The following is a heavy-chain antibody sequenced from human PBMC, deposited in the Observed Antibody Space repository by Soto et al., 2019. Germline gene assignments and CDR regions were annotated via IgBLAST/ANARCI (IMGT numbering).Heavy chain of an antibody. J-gene: IGHJ6*02. V-gene: IGHV4-30-4*01. CDR3: ARESPPLEGSVTHEYGMDV. CDR2: IYYSGST. D-gene: IGHD3-10*01. Sequence: SETLSLTCTVSGGSISSGDYYWSWIRQPPGKGLEWIGYIYYSGSTYYNPSLKSRVTISVDTSKNQFSLKLSAVTAADTAVYYCARESPPLEGSVTHEYGMDVWGQGTTVTVSS. CDR1: GGSISSGDYY.